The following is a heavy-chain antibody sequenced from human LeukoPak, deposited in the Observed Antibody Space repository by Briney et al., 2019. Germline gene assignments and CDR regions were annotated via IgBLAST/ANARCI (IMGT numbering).Heavy chain of an antibody. CDR3: ARDSRWRGDAFDI. D-gene: IGHD3-3*01. CDR2: VIPIFGTA. J-gene: IGHJ3*02. CDR1: GGTFSSYA. V-gene: IGHV1-69*06. Sequence: GASVKVSCKASGGTFSSYAISWVRQAPGQGLEWTGGVIPIFGTANYAQKFQGRVTITSDKSTSTAYMELSSLRSEDTAVYYCARDSRWRGDAFDIWGQGTMVSVSS.